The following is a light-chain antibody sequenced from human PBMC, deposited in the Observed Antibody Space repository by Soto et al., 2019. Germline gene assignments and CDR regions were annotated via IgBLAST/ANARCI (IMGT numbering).Light chain of an antibody. V-gene: IGKV3-15*01. CDR2: VAS. CDR1: QSVSSN. Sequence: EIVMTQSPSTLSVSPGDRATLSCRASQSVSSNLAWYQQKPGQAPRLLIYVASTRATGIPARFSGSGSGTEFTLTISSLQSEDFAVYYCQQYNNWTPTWTFGQGTKVEIK. CDR3: QQYNNWTPTWT. J-gene: IGKJ1*01.